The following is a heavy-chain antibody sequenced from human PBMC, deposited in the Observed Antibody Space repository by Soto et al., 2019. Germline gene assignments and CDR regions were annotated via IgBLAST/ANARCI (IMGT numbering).Heavy chain of an antibody. V-gene: IGHV3-23*01. Sequence: GGSLRLSCAASGFTFSSYAMSWVRQAPGKGLEWVSAISGSGGSTYYADSVKGRFTISRDNSKNTLYLQMNSLRAEDTAVYYCAKEESDGSGSYTPFNWFDPWGQGTLVTVSS. CDR2: ISGSGGST. J-gene: IGHJ5*02. CDR3: AKEESDGSGSYTPFNWFDP. CDR1: GFTFSSYA. D-gene: IGHD3-10*01.